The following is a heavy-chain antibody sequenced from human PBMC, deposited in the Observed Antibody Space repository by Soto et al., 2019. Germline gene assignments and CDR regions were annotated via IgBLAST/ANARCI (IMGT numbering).Heavy chain of an antibody. CDR3: ARDRDQPSFYYYYGMDV. D-gene: IGHD7-27*01. J-gene: IGHJ6*02. Sequence: QVQLVESWGGVVQPGRSLRLSCAASGFTFSSYGMHWVRQAPGKGLEWVAVIWYDGSNKYYADSVKGRFTISRDNSKNTLYLQMNSLRAEDTAVYYCARDRDQPSFYYYYGMDVWGQGTTVTVSS. V-gene: IGHV3-33*01. CDR1: GFTFSSYG. CDR2: IWYDGSNK.